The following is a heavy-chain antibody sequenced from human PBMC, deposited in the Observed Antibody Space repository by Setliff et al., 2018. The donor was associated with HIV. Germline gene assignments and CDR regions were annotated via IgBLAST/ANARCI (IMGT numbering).Heavy chain of an antibody. D-gene: IGHD5-12*01. CDR2: ISSSGRYI. CDR1: GFTFSGYS. V-gene: IGHV3-21*01. Sequence: GGSLRLSCAASGFTFSGYSMNWVRQAPGKGLEWVSSISSSGRYIYYADSVKGRFTISRDNAKNSLYLQMNSLRAEDTAVYYCARDLFRMGEMATYYFDYWGQGTLVTVSS. CDR3: ARDLFRMGEMATYYFDY. J-gene: IGHJ4*02.